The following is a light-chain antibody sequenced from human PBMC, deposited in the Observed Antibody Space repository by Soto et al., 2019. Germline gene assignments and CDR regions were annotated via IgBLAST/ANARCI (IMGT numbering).Light chain of an antibody. CDR1: QSLNRD. Sequence: IVMTQPPATLSMSRWERDNLYCRASQSLNRDLAWYQQKPGQSPRLLIFGASIRATGIPARFSGSGSGTEFTLTIGSLQSEDCALYYCQQYNNWPGTFGQGTKVEI. J-gene: IGKJ1*01. CDR3: QQYNNWPGT. V-gene: IGKV3-15*01. CDR2: GAS.